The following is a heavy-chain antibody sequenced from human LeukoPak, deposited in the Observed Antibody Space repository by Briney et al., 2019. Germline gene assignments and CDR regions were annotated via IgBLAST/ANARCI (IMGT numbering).Heavy chain of an antibody. CDR1: GGSISSGSYY. D-gene: IGHD3-10*01. CDR3: ARAKGTQGATMVRGAFDY. J-gene: IGHJ4*02. Sequence: SETLSLTCTVSGGSISSGSYYWSWIRQPAGKGLEWIGRIYTSGSTNYNPSLKSRVTISVDTSKNQFSLKLSSVTAADTAVYYCARAKGTQGATMVRGAFDYWGQGTLVTVSS. V-gene: IGHV4-61*02. CDR2: IYTSGST.